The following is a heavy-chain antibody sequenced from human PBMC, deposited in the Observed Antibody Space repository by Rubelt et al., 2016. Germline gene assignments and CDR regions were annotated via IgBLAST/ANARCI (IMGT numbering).Heavy chain of an antibody. Sequence: EVQLVESGGGLVQPGGSLRLSCAASGLSFSTDWMHWVRQAPGKGLVWVSRSNPDGSTTNSADSVTGRLTISKDNAKNTLYLERNRLGVEATAVYYCTGDTFGSRDYWGQGTLVTVSS. V-gene: IGHV3-74*01. D-gene: IGHD6-13*01. CDR3: TGDTFGSRDY. CDR2: SNPDGSTT. CDR1: GLSFSTDW. J-gene: IGHJ4*02.